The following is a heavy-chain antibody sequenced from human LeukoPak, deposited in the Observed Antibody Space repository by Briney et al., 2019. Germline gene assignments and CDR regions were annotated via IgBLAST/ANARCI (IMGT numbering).Heavy chain of an antibody. CDR2: IYHSGST. J-gene: IGHJ2*01. Sequence: SGTLSLTCAVSGGSISSSNWWSWVRQPPGKGLEWIGEIYHSGSTNYNPSLKSRVTISVDRSKNQFSLKLSSVTAADTAIYYCARADIVVVPAAAWGYVDLWGRGTLVTVSS. CDR3: ARADIVVVPAAAWGYVDL. V-gene: IGHV4-4*02. CDR1: GGSISSSNW. D-gene: IGHD2-2*01.